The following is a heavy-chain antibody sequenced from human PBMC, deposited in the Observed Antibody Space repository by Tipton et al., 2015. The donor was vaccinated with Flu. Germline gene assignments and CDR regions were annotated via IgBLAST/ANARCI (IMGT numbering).Heavy chain of an antibody. CDR1: GGSINRSHYY. CDR2: IYHSGST. Sequence: LRLSCTVSGGSINRSHYYWGWIRQPPGKGLEWIGSIYHSGSTFYHPSLKSRVTISVDTSKNQFSLKLSSVTAADTAVYYCARDGGVGSGWSYSGGNYYYGMDVWGQGTTFIVSS. J-gene: IGHJ6*02. V-gene: IGHV4-39*07. D-gene: IGHD6-19*01. CDR3: ARDGGVGSGWSYSGGNYYYGMDV.